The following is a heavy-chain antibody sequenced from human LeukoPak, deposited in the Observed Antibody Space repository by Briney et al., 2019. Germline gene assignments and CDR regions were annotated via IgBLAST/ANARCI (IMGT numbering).Heavy chain of an antibody. CDR2: IYYSGST. Sequence: SETLSLTCTVSGGSISSSSYYWGWIRQPPGKGLEWIGSIYYSGSTYYNPSLKSRVTKSVDTSKNQFSLKLSSVTAADTAVYYCASLSSGSFDYWGQGTLVTVSS. CDR1: GGSISSSSYY. J-gene: IGHJ4*02. D-gene: IGHD3-10*01. CDR3: ASLSSGSFDY. V-gene: IGHV4-39*01.